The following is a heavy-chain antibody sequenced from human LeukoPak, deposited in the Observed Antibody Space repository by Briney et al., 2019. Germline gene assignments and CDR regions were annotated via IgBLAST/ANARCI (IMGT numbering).Heavy chain of an antibody. CDR2: FAGSDTTK. Sequence: GGSLRLSSAVFGFAFGANEINWVGQAPGKGLEWVAYFAGSDTTKYYADSVRGRFTISRDNAKKSLYLQMNSLRAEDTPLYYCTTLGYHLDSWGQGTLVTVSS. D-gene: IGHD3-22*01. CDR1: GFAFGANE. J-gene: IGHJ4*02. V-gene: IGHV3-48*03. CDR3: TTLGYHLDS.